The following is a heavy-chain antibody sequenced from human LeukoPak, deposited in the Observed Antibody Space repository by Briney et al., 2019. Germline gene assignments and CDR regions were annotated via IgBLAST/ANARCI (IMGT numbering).Heavy chain of an antibody. V-gene: IGHV3-7*01. CDR2: IKQDGSEK. D-gene: IGHD1-7*01. CDR3: ARLDWNYVFFEY. Sequence: GGSLRLSCAASGFTFSRNWMSWVRQAPGKGLEWVANIKQDGSEKYYVDSVKGRFTISRDNAKNSLYLQMNSLRDEDMAVYYCARLDWNYVFFEYWGQGTLVTVSS. J-gene: IGHJ4*02. CDR1: GFTFSRNW.